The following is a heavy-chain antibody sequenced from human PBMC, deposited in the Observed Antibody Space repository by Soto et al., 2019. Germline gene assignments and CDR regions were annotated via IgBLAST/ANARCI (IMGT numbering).Heavy chain of an antibody. CDR3: AREDKRSGHAGTFQH. D-gene: IGHD6-25*01. J-gene: IGHJ1*01. Sequence: QVQLVESGGGVVQPGRSLRLSCTASGFTFNIFPMHWVRQAPGKGLEWVAVISTDGNSQQYADSVKGRFTFSRDNSKNTLYVEMNTLRVEDTALYYCAREDKRSGHAGTFQHWGQGTLVTVSS. CDR1: GFTFNIFP. CDR2: ISTDGNSQ. V-gene: IGHV3-30-3*01.